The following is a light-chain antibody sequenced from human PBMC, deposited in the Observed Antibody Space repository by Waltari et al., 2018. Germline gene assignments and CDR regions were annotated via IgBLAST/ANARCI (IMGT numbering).Light chain of an antibody. CDR2: DVV. V-gene: IGLV2-11*01. Sequence: QPALTQPRSVSASPRQSVPLSCTVASRDVGNSNFVTWYQQHPGNAPKLLIYDVVTRPSGVTDRFSGSKSGNTASLTISGLQTEDEADYYCCSYAGSYTFVFGGGTQLTVL. J-gene: IGLJ7*01. CDR1: SRDVGNSNF. CDR3: CSYAGSYTFV.